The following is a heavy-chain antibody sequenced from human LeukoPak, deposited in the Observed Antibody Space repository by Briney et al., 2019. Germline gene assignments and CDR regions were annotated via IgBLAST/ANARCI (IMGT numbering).Heavy chain of an antibody. CDR3: ARDRQLGIVGAIPFDY. Sequence: GGSLRLSCAASGFTFSSYAMHWVRQAPGKGLEWVAVISYDGSNKYYADSVKGRFTISRDNSKNTLYLQMNSLRAEDTAVYYCARDRQLGIVGAIPFDYWGQGTLVTVSS. CDR1: GFTFSSYA. J-gene: IGHJ4*02. D-gene: IGHD1-26*01. CDR2: ISYDGSNK. V-gene: IGHV3-30-3*01.